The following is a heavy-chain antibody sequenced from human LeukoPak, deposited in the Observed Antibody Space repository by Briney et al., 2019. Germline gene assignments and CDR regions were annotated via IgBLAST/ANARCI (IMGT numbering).Heavy chain of an antibody. Sequence: KPGGSLRLSCAASGFTFSSYSMNWVRQAPGKGLEWVSSISSSSSYIYYADSVKGRFTISRDNSNNTVYLQMNNLRPEDTAVFYCARGQGYESYYYMDVWGKGTTVSVSS. D-gene: IGHD2-2*01. CDR2: ISSSSSYI. J-gene: IGHJ6*03. CDR1: GFTFSSYS. V-gene: IGHV3-21*01. CDR3: ARGQGYESYYYMDV.